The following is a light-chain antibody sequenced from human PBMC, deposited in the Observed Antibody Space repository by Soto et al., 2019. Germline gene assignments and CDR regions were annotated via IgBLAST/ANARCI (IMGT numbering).Light chain of an antibody. J-gene: IGLJ1*01. CDR1: SSDVGGYNY. V-gene: IGLV2-8*01. CDR2: EVS. CDR3: SSYAGSNNLGV. Sequence: QSALTQPPSASGSPGQSVTICCTGTSSDVGGYNYVSWYQHHPGKAPKFIIYEVSKRPSGVPDRFSGSKSGNTASLTVSGLQAEDEADYYCSSYAGSNNLGVFGTGTKLTVL.